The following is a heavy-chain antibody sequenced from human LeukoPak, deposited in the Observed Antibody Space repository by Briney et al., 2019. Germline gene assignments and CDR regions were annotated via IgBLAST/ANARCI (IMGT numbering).Heavy chain of an antibody. V-gene: IGHV3-30-3*01. J-gene: IGHJ4*02. Sequence: GRSLRLSCAASGFTFSSYAMHWVRQAPGKGLEWVAVISYDGSNKYYADSVKGRFTISRDNSKNTLYLQMNSLRAEDTAVYYCARVGYSTQSWGQGTLVTVSS. D-gene: IGHD6-13*01. CDR3: ARVGYSTQS. CDR1: GFTFSSYA. CDR2: ISYDGSNK.